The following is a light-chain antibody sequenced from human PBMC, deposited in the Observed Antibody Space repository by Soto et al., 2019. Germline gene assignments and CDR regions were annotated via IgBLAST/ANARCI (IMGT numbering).Light chain of an antibody. V-gene: IGKV3-20*01. CDR1: EFLSSSY. CDR3: QQQGT. CDR2: AAS. Sequence: EIVLTQSPGTLSLSPGERATLSCRASEFLSSSYLVWYQQKPGQAPRLLIYAASRRATGIPDRFSGSGSATEYTLTINTLEPEDFAVYYCQQQGTFGQGTKVDNK. J-gene: IGKJ2*01.